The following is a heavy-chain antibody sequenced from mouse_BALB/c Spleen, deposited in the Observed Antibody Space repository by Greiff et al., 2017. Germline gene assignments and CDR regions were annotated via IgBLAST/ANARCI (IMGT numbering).Heavy chain of an antibody. CDR1: GYTFTDYE. Sequence: VKLVESGAELVRPGASVTLSCKASGYTFTDYEMHWVKQTPVHGLEWIGAIDPGTGGTAYNQKFKGKATLTADKSSSTAYMELRSLTSEDSAVYYCTRRLGGGAMDYWGQGTSGTVAS. V-gene: IGHV1-15*01. J-gene: IGHJ4*01. CDR3: TRRLGGGAMDY. D-gene: IGHD4-1*01. CDR2: IDPGTGGT.